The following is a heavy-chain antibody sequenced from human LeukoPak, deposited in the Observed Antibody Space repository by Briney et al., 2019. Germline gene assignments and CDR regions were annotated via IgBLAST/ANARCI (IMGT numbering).Heavy chain of an antibody. J-gene: IGHJ5*02. V-gene: IGHV4-34*01. CDR2: INHSGST. Sequence: SETLSLTCAVYGGSFSGYYWSWIRQPPGKGLEWIGAINHSGSTNYNPSLKSRVTISVDTSKNQFSLKLTSVTAADTDVYYCARGGLYCSSSSCTPDWFDPWGQGTLVTVSS. CDR3: ARGGLYCSSSSCTPDWFDP. CDR1: GGSFSGYY. D-gene: IGHD2-2*01.